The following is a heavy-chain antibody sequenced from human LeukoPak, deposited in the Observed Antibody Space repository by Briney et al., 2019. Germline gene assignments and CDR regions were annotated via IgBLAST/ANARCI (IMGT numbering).Heavy chain of an antibody. CDR1: GYTFTSYD. Sequence: GASVKVSCKASGYTFTSYDINWVRQATGQGLEWMGWMNPNSGNTGYAQKFQGRVTMTRNTSISTAYMELSSLRSEDTAVYYCARGMTTVRVGRSRRRDYYMDVWGKGTTVTVSS. D-gene: IGHD4-11*01. J-gene: IGHJ6*03. CDR2: MNPNSGNT. V-gene: IGHV1-8*01. CDR3: ARGMTTVRVGRSRRRDYYMDV.